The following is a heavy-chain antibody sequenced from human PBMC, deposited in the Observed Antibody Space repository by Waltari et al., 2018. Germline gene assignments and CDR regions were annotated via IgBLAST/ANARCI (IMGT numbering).Heavy chain of an antibody. V-gene: IGHV1-69*12. Sequence: QVQLVQSGAEVKKPGSSVKVSCKASGGAFSSYAISWVRQAPGQGLEWMGGIIPIFGTANYAQKFQGRVTITADESTSTAYMELSSLRSEDTAVYYCAREGNCGGDCYNWFDPWGQGTLVTVSS. D-gene: IGHD2-21*01. CDR3: AREGNCGGDCYNWFDP. CDR1: GGAFSSYA. CDR2: IIPIFGTA. J-gene: IGHJ5*02.